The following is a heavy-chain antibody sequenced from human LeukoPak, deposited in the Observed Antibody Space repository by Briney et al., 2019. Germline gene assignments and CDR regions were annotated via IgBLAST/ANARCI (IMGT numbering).Heavy chain of an antibody. CDR1: GGSISSGGYY. J-gene: IGHJ6*02. V-gene: IGHV4-31*03. Sequence: PSETLSLTCTVSGGSISSGGYYWSWNRQHPGKGLEWIGYIYYSGSTYYNPSLKSRVTISVDTSKNQFSLKLSSVTAADTAVYYCARADPYYYYYGMDVWGQGTTVTVSS. CDR2: IYYSGST. CDR3: ARADPYYYYYGMDV.